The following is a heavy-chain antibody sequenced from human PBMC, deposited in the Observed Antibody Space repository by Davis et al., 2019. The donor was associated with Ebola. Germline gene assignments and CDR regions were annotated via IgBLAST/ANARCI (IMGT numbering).Heavy chain of an antibody. CDR3: ARGEYSSSWSIYYYYGMDV. CDR1: GYTFTSYA. V-gene: IGHV1-3*01. D-gene: IGHD6-13*01. CDR2: INAGNGNT. Sequence: ASVKVSCKASGYTFTSYAMHWVRQAPGQRLEWMGWINAGNGNTKYSQKFQGRVTITRDTSASTAYMELSSLRSEDTAVYYCARGEYSSSWSIYYYYGMDVWGQGTTVTVSS. J-gene: IGHJ6*02.